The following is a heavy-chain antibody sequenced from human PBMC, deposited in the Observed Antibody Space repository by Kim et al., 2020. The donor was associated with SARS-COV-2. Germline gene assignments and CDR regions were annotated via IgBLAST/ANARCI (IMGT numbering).Heavy chain of an antibody. V-gene: IGHV4-31*03. D-gene: IGHD3-10*01. CDR3: ARETGLWFGELLHNNWFDP. Sequence: SETLSLTCTVSGGSISSGGYYWSWIRQHPGKGLEWIGYIYYSGSTYYNPSLKSRVTISVDTSKNQFSLKLSSVTAADTAVYYCARETGLWFGELLHNNWFDPWGQGTLVTVSS. CDR2: IYYSGST. J-gene: IGHJ5*02. CDR1: GGSISSGGYY.